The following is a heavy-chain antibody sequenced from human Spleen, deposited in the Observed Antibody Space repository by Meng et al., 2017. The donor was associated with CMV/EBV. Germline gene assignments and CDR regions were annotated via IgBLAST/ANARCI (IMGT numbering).Heavy chain of an antibody. D-gene: IGHD2-8*01. CDR3: ASSDAGDY. CDR2: ISYDGFNK. Sequence: GESLKISCAASGFSFNTFGMHWVRQVPGKGLEWVAVISYDGFNKYYADSVKGRFTISRDNSKNTLYLQMNSLRGEDTAVYYCASSDAGDYWGQGTLVTVSS. V-gene: IGHV3-30*19. CDR1: GFSFNTFG. J-gene: IGHJ4*02.